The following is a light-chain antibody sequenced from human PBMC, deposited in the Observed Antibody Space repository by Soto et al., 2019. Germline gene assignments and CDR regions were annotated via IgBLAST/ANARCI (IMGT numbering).Light chain of an antibody. CDR1: QSVSSSY. CDR3: QQYGSSPLT. CDR2: GAS. Sequence: EIVLTQSPDTLSLSPGERATLSCRASQSVSSSYLAWYQQKPGQAPRLLIYGASSRATGIPDRFSGSGSGTHFTLVISRLEPEDFAVYYCQQYGSSPLTFGPGTKLEIK. J-gene: IGKJ2*01. V-gene: IGKV3-20*01.